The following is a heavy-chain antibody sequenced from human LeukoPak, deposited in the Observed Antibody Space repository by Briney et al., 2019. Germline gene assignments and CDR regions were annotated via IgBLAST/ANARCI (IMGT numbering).Heavy chain of an antibody. V-gene: IGHV4-34*01. D-gene: IGHD5-18*01. CDR1: GGSFSNYY. Sequence: SETLSLTCAVYGGSFSNYYWTWIRQPPGKGLEWIGEINHSGSTNYNPSLKSRLTMSVDTSKNQFSLKLSSVTAADTAVYYCARGVQDTAMVYFDYWGQGTLVTVSS. CDR2: INHSGST. J-gene: IGHJ4*02. CDR3: ARGVQDTAMVYFDY.